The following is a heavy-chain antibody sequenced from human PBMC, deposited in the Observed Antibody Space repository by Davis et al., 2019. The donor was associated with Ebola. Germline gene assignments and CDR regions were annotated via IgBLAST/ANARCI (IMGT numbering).Heavy chain of an antibody. CDR2: IIPIFGST. V-gene: IGHV1-69*06. J-gene: IGHJ4*02. Sequence: AASVKVSCKASGGTFSSYAISWVRQAPGQGLEWMGGIIPIFGSTNHAQKFQGRVTISADKSTSTAYMELSSLRSDDTAVYYCTKRVGSRSGFENWGQGSLVTVSS. CDR1: GGTFSSYA. CDR3: TKRVGSRSGFEN. D-gene: IGHD1-26*01.